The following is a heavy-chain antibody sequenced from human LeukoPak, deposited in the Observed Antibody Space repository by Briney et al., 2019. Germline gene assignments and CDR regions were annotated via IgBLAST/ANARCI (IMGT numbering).Heavy chain of an antibody. CDR2: IYPDDSDT. D-gene: IGHD2-21*01. CDR1: GYSFASYW. V-gene: IGHV5-51*01. CDR3: ARLPSHILFDP. J-gene: IGHJ5*02. Sequence: GESLKISCKGSGYSFASYWIGWVRQMPGKGLGWMGIIYPDDSDTRYSPSFQGQVTISADKSISTAYLQWSSLMASDTAMYYCARLPSHILFDPWGQGTLVTVSS.